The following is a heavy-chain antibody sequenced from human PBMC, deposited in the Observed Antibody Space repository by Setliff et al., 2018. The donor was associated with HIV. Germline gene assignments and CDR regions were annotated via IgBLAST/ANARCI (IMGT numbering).Heavy chain of an antibody. CDR3: AADPQTGTTSYDAFDI. V-gene: IGHV1-58*01. CDR2: IVVGSGNT. D-gene: IGHD1-7*01. CDR1: GFTFTNSA. J-gene: IGHJ3*02. Sequence: GASVKVSCKASGFTFTNSAVQWVRQARGQRLEWIGWIVVGSGNTNYAQKFQERVTITRDMSTSGAYMELSGLRTEDTAVYYCAADPQTGTTSYDAFDIWGQGTVVTVSS.